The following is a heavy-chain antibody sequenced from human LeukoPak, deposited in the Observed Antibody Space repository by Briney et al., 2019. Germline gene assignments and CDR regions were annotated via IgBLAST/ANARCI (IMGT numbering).Heavy chain of an antibody. CDR1: GFTFSSYA. V-gene: IGHV3-23*01. J-gene: IGHJ4*02. Sequence: PGRSLRLSCAASGFTFSSYAMNWVRQAPGKGLEWVSTIIASSGSTFYADSVKGRFTISKDTSKNTLYLHMSSLRADDTAVYYCAKGGYDYVEVAYFDQWGQGTLVTVSS. CDR2: IIASSGST. D-gene: IGHD5-12*01. CDR3: AKGGYDYVEVAYFDQ.